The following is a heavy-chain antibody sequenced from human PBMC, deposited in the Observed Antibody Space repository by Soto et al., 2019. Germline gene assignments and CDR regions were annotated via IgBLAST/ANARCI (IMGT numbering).Heavy chain of an antibody. Sequence: QLQLVQSAAEVKKPGASVRVSCKAYGYPFIKYGISWIRQAPEQGLEWMGWIKVDSGYTNYAQKFQGRVTMTADTSSDPNFTELRSLRLDATAVHLWETSSDTGFEPWGQGTLVSVSS. D-gene: IGHD3-9*01. CDR2: IKVDSGYT. CDR1: GYPFIKYG. J-gene: IGHJ5*02. V-gene: IGHV1-18*04. CDR3: ETSSDTGFEP.